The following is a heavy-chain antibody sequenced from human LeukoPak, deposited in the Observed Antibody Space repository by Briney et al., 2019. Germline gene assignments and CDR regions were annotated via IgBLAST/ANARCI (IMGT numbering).Heavy chain of an antibody. J-gene: IGHJ5*02. D-gene: IGHD2-2*01. V-gene: IGHV4-31*03. CDR3: ARARVPAAMTSWFDP. CDR2: IYYSGST. CDR1: GGSISSGGYY. Sequence: SQTLSLTCTVSGGSISSGGYYWSWICQHPGKGLEWIGYIYYSGSTYYNPSLKSRVTISVDTSKNQFSLKLSSVTAADTAVYYCARARVPAAMTSWFDPWGQGTLVTVSS.